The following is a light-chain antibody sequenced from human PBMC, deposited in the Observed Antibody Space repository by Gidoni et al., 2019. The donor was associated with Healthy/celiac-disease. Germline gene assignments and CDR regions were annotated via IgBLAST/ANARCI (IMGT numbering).Light chain of an antibody. V-gene: IGKV3-20*01. CDR3: QQYGSSPYT. CDR1: QSVSSSF. CDR2: GAS. Sequence: EIVLTHSPGTLSLSPGEGATLSCRASQSVSSSFLAWYQQKPGQAPRLLIYGASSRATGIPDRFSGSGSGTDFPLTIRRLEPEDFAVYYCQQYGSSPYTFGQGTKLEIK. J-gene: IGKJ2*01.